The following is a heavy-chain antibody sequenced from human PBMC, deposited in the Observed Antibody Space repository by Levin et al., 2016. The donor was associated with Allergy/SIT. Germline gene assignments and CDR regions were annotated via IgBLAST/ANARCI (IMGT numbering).Heavy chain of an antibody. V-gene: IGHV4-39*01. Sequence: SETLSLTCDVSYGSLSVSNYYWAWIRQPPGKGLEWIGSISHTGTTLYNPSLKSRVVISVDTSKNQFSLNVSSVTAADRAVYFCARHSRTRLEKSNWFDPWGHGTLVTVSS. J-gene: IGHJ5*02. D-gene: IGHD6-13*01. CDR1: YGSLSVSNYY. CDR3: ARHSRTRLEKSNWFDP. CDR2: ISHTGTT.